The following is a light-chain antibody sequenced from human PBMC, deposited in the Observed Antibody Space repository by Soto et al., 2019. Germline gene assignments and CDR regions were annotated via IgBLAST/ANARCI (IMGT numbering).Light chain of an antibody. CDR3: AAWDDRLSAYV. Sequence: QSVLTQPPSASGTPGQPVTISCSGGISNIGSNPVYWHQHLPGTAPKLLVSRNTQRPSGVPDRFSDSKSGTSAFLAISGLRSEDEADYYCAAWDDRLSAYVFGTGTKVTVL. J-gene: IGLJ1*01. V-gene: IGLV1-47*01. CDR1: ISNIGSNP. CDR2: RNT.